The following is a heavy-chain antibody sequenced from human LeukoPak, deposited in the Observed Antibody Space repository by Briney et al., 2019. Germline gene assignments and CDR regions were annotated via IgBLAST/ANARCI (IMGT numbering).Heavy chain of an antibody. CDR3: AKDLEWLPHNWFDP. CDR1: GFTFSSYE. D-gene: IGHD3-3*01. Sequence: GGSLRLSCAASGFTFSSYEMNWVRQAPGKGLEWVSYISSSGSTIYYADSVKGRFTISRDNSKNTLYLQMNSLRAEDTAVYYCAKDLEWLPHNWFDPWGQGTLVTVSS. V-gene: IGHV3-48*03. J-gene: IGHJ5*02. CDR2: ISSSGSTI.